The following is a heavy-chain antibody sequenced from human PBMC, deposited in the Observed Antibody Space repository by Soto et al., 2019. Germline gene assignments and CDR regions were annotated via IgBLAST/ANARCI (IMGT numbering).Heavy chain of an antibody. CDR1: GGSISSGDYY. CDR2: IYYSGST. J-gene: IGHJ5*02. V-gene: IGHV4-30-4*01. CDR3: ARGLLNYWFDP. Sequence: SETLSLTCTVSGGSISSGDYYWSWIRQPPGKGLEWIGYIYYSGSTYYNPSLKSRVTISVDTSKNQFSLKLSSVTAADTAVYYCARGLLNYWFDPWGQGTLVTVSS. D-gene: IGHD3-10*01.